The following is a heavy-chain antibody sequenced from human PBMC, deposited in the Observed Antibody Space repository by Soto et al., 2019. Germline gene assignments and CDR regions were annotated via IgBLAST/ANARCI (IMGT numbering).Heavy chain of an antibody. V-gene: IGHV4-34*01. D-gene: IGHD5-18*01. CDR2: INHSGST. CDR1: GGSFSGYY. CDR3: ARVSRGYSYRPDY. Sequence: LSLTCAVYGGSFSGYYWSWIRQPPGKGLEWIGEINHSGSTNYNPSLKSRVTISVDTSKNQFSLKLSSVTAADTAVYYCARVSRGYSYRPDYWGQGTLVTVS. J-gene: IGHJ4*02.